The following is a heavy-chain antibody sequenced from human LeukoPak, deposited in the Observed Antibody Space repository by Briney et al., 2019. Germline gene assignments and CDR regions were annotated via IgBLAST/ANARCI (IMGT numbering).Heavy chain of an antibody. J-gene: IGHJ5*02. CDR2: IYYSGST. Sequence: SETLSLTCTVSGGSISSYYWSWIRQPPGKGLEWIGYIYYSGSTNYNPSLKSRVTISVDTSKNQFSLKLSSVTAADTAVYYFARLFNPGIAAAGNWFDPWGQGTLVTVSS. V-gene: IGHV4-59*01. D-gene: IGHD6-13*01. CDR1: GGSISSYY. CDR3: ARLFNPGIAAAGNWFDP.